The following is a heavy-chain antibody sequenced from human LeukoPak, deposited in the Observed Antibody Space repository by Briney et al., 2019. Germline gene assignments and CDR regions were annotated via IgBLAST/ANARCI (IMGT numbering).Heavy chain of an antibody. Sequence: GESLKISCKGSGYSFTSYWIGWVRQMPGKGLEWMGIIYPGDSDTRHSPSFQGQVTISADKSISTAYLQWSGLKASDTAMYYRARPYSSGWYIDAFDIWGQGTMVTVSS. CDR1: GYSFTSYW. D-gene: IGHD6-19*01. J-gene: IGHJ3*02. CDR3: ARPYSSGWYIDAFDI. CDR2: IYPGDSDT. V-gene: IGHV5-51*01.